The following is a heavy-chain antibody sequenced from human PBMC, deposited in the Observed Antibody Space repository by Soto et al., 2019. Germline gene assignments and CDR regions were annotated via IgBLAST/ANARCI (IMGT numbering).Heavy chain of an antibody. Sequence: GGSLRLSCAASGFTFSSYGMHWVRQAPGKGLEWVAVIWYDGSNKYYADSVKGRFTISRDNSKNTLYLQMNSLRAEDTAVYYCARDLNSGITMVRGAVGYYYYYGMDVWGQGTTVTVSS. J-gene: IGHJ6*02. D-gene: IGHD3-10*01. CDR1: GFTFSSYG. CDR3: ARDLNSGITMVRGAVGYYYYYGMDV. V-gene: IGHV3-33*01. CDR2: IWYDGSNK.